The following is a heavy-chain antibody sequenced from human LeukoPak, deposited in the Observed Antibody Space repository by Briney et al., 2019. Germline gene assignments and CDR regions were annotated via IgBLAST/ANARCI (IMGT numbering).Heavy chain of an antibody. J-gene: IGHJ5*02. CDR3: ARDRLEWFDPINWFDP. CDR1: GGSISSSSYY. Sequence: SETLSLTCTVSGGSISSSSYYWGWIRQPPGKGLEWIGSIYYSGGTYYNPSLKSRVTISVDTSKNQFSLKLSSVTAADTAVYYCARDRLEWFDPINWFDPWGQGTLVTVSS. D-gene: IGHD3-3*01. V-gene: IGHV4-39*07. CDR2: IYYSGGT.